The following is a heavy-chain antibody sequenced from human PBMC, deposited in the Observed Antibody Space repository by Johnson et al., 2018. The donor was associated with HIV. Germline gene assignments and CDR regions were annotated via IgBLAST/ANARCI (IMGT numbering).Heavy chain of an antibody. J-gene: IGHJ3*01. CDR2: VSWNGSRT. Sequence: VQLVESGGGLVQPGGSLRLSCAASGFTFSNSDMNWVHQAPGKRLEWVSGVSWNGSRTHYADSVKGRFIISRDNSKSTLFLEMNSLRAEDTAMYYCAIIAAGNVFDVWGQGTVVTVSS. CDR1: GFTFSNSD. D-gene: IGHD6-13*01. V-gene: IGHV3-35*01. CDR3: AIIAAGNVFDV.